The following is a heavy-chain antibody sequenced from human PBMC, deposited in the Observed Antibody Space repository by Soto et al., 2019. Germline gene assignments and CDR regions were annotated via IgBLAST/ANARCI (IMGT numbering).Heavy chain of an antibody. CDR1: GYSFSTYW. Sequence: PRGALKISCKGFGYSFSTYWVGRVRPMPGKGLEWMGIIYPGDSDTRYSPSFQGQVTISADKSISTAYLQWSSLKASDTAMYYCARSYGDFYWYFDLWGRGTLVTVSS. V-gene: IGHV5-51*01. CDR2: IYPGDSDT. J-gene: IGHJ2*01. CDR3: ARSYGDFYWYFDL. D-gene: IGHD4-17*01.